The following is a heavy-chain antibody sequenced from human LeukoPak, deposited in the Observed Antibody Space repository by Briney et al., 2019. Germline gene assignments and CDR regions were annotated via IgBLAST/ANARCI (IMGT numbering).Heavy chain of an antibody. CDR2: IIPIFGTA. Sequence: ASVKVSCKASGGTFSSYAISWVRQAPGQGLEWMGGIIPIFGTANYAPKFQGRVTITADESTSTAYMELSSLRSEDTAVYYCARGRYCSGGSCFWAPPLFDYWGQGTLVTVSS. J-gene: IGHJ4*02. CDR3: ARGRYCSGGSCFWAPPLFDY. CDR1: GGTFSSYA. D-gene: IGHD2-15*01. V-gene: IGHV1-69*13.